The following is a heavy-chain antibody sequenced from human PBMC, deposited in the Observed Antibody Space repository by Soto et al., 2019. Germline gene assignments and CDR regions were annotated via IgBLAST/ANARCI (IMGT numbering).Heavy chain of an antibody. CDR1: GFTFSSYA. J-gene: IGHJ4*02. CDR2: ISYDGTNK. Sequence: GGSLRLSCAASGFTFSSYAMHWVRQAPGKGLEWVAVISYDGTNKYYADSVKGRFTISRDNSKNTLYLQMNSLRAEDTAVYYCARDLRTWELLRAFDYWGQGTLVTVSS. D-gene: IGHD1-26*01. CDR3: ARDLRTWELLRAFDY. V-gene: IGHV3-30*01.